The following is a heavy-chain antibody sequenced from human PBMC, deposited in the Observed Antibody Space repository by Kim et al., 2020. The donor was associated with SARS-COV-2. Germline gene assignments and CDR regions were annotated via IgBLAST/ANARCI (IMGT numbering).Heavy chain of an antibody. CDR1: GGSITGYY. J-gene: IGHJ6*03. Sequence: SETLSLTCTVSGGSITGYYWCWIRKPPGKGLEYIGYIYYSGDTRYSPSPTSRVTISVDTSNNQIFLRLTPVTAADSAGCYCSWFEGVRAREYYYYYIDVWGKGTAVTVPS. V-gene: IGHV4-59*01. CDR3: SWFEGVRAREYYYYYIDV. D-gene: IGHD3-16*01. CDR2: IYYSGDT.